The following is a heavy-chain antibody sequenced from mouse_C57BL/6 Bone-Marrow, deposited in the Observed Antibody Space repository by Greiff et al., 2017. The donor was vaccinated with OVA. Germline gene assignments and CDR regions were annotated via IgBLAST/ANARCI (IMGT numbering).Heavy chain of an antibody. Sequence: VQLQQSGPGLVKPSQSLSLTCSVTGYSITSGYYWNWIRQFPGNKLEWMGYISYDGSNNYNPSLKNRISITRDTSKNQFFLKLNSVTTEDTATYYCARGTTAYYWGQGTTLTVSS. CDR2: ISYDGSN. CDR3: ARGTTAYY. D-gene: IGHD1-2*01. V-gene: IGHV3-6*01. CDR1: GYSITSGYY. J-gene: IGHJ2*01.